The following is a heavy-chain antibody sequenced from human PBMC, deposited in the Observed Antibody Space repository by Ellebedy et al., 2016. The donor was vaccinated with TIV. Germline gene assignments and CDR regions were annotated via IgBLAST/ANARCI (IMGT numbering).Heavy chain of an antibody. CDR1: RFTFSGYW. D-gene: IGHD4-17*01. CDR2: INGDGSKK. J-gene: IGHJ2*01. CDR3: ARAIYGASYL. Sequence: GESLKISCAASRFTFSGYWMSWVRQAPGKGLEWVANINGDGSKKHFVDSVRGRFSISRDDAGNSLYLQMSSLGGEDTAVYYCARAIYGASYLWGRGTLVTVSS. V-gene: IGHV3-7*01.